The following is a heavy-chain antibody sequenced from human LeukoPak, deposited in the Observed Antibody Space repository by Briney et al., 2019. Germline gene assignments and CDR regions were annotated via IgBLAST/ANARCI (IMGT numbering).Heavy chain of an antibody. CDR3: ARGGYDYVWGSYRYTYYFDY. CDR2: INAGNGNR. V-gene: IGHV1-3*01. Sequence: ASVKVSCKASGYTFTNYALHWVRQAPGQRLEWMGWINAGNGNREYSQNFQGRVTLTRDRSASTAYMELSSLRSEDTAVYYCARGGYDYVWGSYRYTYYFDYWGQGTLVTVSS. D-gene: IGHD3-16*02. CDR1: GYTFTNYA. J-gene: IGHJ4*02.